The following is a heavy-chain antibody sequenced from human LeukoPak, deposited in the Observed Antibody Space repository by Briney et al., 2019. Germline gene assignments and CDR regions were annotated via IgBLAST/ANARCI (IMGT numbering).Heavy chain of an antibody. CDR1: GFTFSSYW. Sequence: GGSVRLSCAASGFTFSSYWMHWVRQAPGKGLVWVSRINSDGSSTSYADSVKGRFTISRDNAKNTLNLQMNSLRAEDTAVYYCARGIPAAIRNDADWFDPWGQGTLVTVSS. CDR3: ARGIPAAIRNDADWFDP. J-gene: IGHJ5*02. D-gene: IGHD2-2*02. CDR2: INSDGSST. V-gene: IGHV3-74*01.